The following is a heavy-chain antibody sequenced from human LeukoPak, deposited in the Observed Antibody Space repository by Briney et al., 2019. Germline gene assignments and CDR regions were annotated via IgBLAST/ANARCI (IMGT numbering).Heavy chain of an antibody. CDR2: IWDDGSNE. J-gene: IGHJ4*02. D-gene: IGHD6-13*01. V-gene: IGHV3-33*01. CDR1: GFTFKDYA. CDR3: ARIIAAAGTIDY. Sequence: GGSLRLSCTASGFTFKDYAMHWVRQAPGKGLEWVAIIWDDGSNEYYADSVKGRFTISRDNSKNTLYLQMNSLRGEDTAVYYCARIIAAAGTIDYWGQGTLVTVSS.